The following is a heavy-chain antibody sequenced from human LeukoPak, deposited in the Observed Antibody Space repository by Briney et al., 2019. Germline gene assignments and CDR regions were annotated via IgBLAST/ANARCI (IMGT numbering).Heavy chain of an antibody. V-gene: IGHV4-34*01. CDR1: GGSFSGYY. J-gene: IGHJ4*02. Sequence: PSGTLSLTCAVYGGSFSGYYWSWIRQPPGKGLEWIGEINHSGSTNYNPSLKSRVTISVDTSKDQFSLKLSSVTAADTAVYYCARPIYYYGSGSFAYWGQGTLVTVSS. D-gene: IGHD3-10*01. CDR2: INHSGST. CDR3: ARPIYYYGSGSFAY.